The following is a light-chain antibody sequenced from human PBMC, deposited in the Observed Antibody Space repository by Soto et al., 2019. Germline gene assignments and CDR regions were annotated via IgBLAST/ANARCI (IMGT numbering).Light chain of an antibody. CDR2: EVS. CDR1: SSDVGGYNY. V-gene: IGLV2-14*01. J-gene: IGLJ1*01. CDR3: TSYTSISTHV. Sequence: QSALTQPASVSGSPGQSITISCTGTSSDVGGYNYVSWYQQHPGKAPKLMIYEVSNRPSGVSNRFSGSKSGNTASLTISGLQAVDEADYYCTSYTSISTHVFGTGTKLTVL.